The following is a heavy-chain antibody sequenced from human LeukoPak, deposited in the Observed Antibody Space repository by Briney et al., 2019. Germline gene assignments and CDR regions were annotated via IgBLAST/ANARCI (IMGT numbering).Heavy chain of an antibody. V-gene: IGHV3-74*01. J-gene: IGHJ4*02. Sequence: GGSLRLSCAAFGLSVSSHHMNWIRQAPGKGLVWVSDMNEYSTTIRYADSVKGRFTISRDNAKSILYLQMNNLRAEDTAMYFCARGGVNPVDHWGQGTLVTVSS. D-gene: IGHD1-14*01. CDR3: ARGGVNPVDH. CDR2: MNEYSTTI. CDR1: GLSVSSHH.